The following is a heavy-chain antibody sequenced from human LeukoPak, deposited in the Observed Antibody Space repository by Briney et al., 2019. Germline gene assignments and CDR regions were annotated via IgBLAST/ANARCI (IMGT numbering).Heavy chain of an antibody. CDR2: ISYDGSNK. Sequence: GGSLRLSCAASGFTFSSYAMHWVRQAPGKGLEWVAVISYDGSNKYYADSVEGRFTISRDNSKNTLYLQMNSLRAEDTAVYYCARDHSGSPDYWGQGTLVTVSS. V-gene: IGHV3-30-3*01. CDR1: GFTFSSYA. CDR3: ARDHSGSPDY. J-gene: IGHJ4*02. D-gene: IGHD1-26*01.